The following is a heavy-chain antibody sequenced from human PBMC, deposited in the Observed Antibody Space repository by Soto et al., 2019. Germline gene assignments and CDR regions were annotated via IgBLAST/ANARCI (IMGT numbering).Heavy chain of an antibody. CDR3: ARDKITGLFDY. V-gene: IGHV4-34*01. Sequence: QVQLQQWGAGLLKPSETLSLTCAVYGGSFSGYYWTWIRQPPGTGLEWIGEINHSGGTNYNPSLKSRVTISVDTSKNQFSLKLTSVTAADTAVYYCARDKITGLFDYGGQGTLVTVSS. D-gene: IGHD2-8*02. CDR2: INHSGGT. CDR1: GGSFSGYY. J-gene: IGHJ4*02.